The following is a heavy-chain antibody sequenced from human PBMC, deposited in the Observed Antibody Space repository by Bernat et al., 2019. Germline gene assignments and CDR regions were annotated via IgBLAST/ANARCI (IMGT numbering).Heavy chain of an antibody. Sequence: EVQLVESGGGLVQPGGSLRLSCAASGFTFSSYEMNWVRQAPGKGLEWVANIKQDGSEKYYVDSVKGRFTVSRDNAEESLYLQMNSLRVEDTALYYCAGGLGWSSTLRGRGTLSTVPS. J-gene: IGHJ2*01. CDR1: GFTFSSYE. CDR3: AGGLGWSSTL. D-gene: IGHD6-19*01. CDR2: IKQDGSEK. V-gene: IGHV3-7*03.